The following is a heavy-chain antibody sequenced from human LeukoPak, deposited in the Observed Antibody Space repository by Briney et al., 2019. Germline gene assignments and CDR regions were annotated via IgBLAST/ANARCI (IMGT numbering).Heavy chain of an antibody. D-gene: IGHD6-13*01. J-gene: IGHJ4*02. CDR3: ARRGGSSWHAY. V-gene: IGHV4-39*01. CDR1: GGSISSSSYY. Sequence: PSETLPLTCTVSGGSISSSSYYWDWVRQPPGKGLEWIGSIFYSGTAYYIPSLKSRVTISVDTSKNQFSLILNSVTAADTAVYYCARRGGSSWHAYWGQGTLVTVSS. CDR2: IFYSGTA.